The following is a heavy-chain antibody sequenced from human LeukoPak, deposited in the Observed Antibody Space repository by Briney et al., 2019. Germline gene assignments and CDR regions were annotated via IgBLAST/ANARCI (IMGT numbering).Heavy chain of an antibody. Sequence: QPGGSLRLSCVAPGFTFSSDSMIWVRQAPGKGLEWVSYINTGSTTIYYADSVKGRFTISRNNAKNSLYLHMSSLRDEDTAVYFCARDPSFDCWGQGTLVTVSS. J-gene: IGHJ4*02. CDR1: GFTFSSDS. CDR2: INTGSTTI. V-gene: IGHV3-48*02. CDR3: ARDPSFDC.